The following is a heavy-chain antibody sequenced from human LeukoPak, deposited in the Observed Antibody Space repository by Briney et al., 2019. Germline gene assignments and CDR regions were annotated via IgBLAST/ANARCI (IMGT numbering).Heavy chain of an antibody. CDR2: ISAYNGNT. V-gene: IGHV1-18*01. Sequence: ASVKVSCKASGYTFTSYGISWVRQAPGQGLEWMGWISAYNGNTNYAQKFQGRVTMTTDTSTSTAYMELRSLRSDDTAVYYCARDKSAYYDFWSGYPPGDYWGQGTLVTVSS. D-gene: IGHD3-3*01. CDR3: ARDKSAYYDFWSGYPPGDY. CDR1: GYTFTSYG. J-gene: IGHJ4*02.